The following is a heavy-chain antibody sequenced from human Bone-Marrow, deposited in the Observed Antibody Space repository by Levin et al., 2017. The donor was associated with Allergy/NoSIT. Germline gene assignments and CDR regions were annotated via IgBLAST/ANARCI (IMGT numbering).Heavy chain of an antibody. CDR3: ARGLGDGSSWQIISNYYYYYGMDV. D-gene: IGHD6-13*01. Sequence: EASVKVSCKASGYTFTSYDINWVRQATGQGLEWMGWMNPNSGNTGYAQKFQGRVTMTRNTSISTAYMELSSLRSEDTAVYYCARGLGDGSSWQIISNYYYYYGMDVWGQGTTVTVSS. CDR2: MNPNSGNT. J-gene: IGHJ6*02. CDR1: GYTFTSYD. V-gene: IGHV1-8*01.